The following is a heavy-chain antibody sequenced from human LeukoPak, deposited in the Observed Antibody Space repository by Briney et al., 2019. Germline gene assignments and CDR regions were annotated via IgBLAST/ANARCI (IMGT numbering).Heavy chain of an antibody. V-gene: IGHV3-74*01. CDR3: ARSTMNYYYYYMDV. J-gene: IGHJ6*03. CDR1: GFTFSSYW. Sequence: GGSLRLSCAASGFTFSSYWMHWVRQAPGKGLVWVSRINSDGSSTSYADSVKGRFTISRDNAKNMLYLQMNSLRAEDTAVYYCARSTMNYYYYYMDVWGKGTTVTVSS. D-gene: IGHD3-22*01. CDR2: INSDGSST.